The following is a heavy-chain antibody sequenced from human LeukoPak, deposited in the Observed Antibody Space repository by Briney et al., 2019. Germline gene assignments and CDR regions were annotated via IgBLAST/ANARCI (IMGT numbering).Heavy chain of an antibody. J-gene: IGHJ4*02. Sequence: VKVSCKASGYTFTSYGISWVRQAPGQGLEWMGRIIPILGIANYAQKFQGRVTITADKSTSTAYMELSSLRSEDTAVYYCASKSSSGYYYWGQGTLVTVSS. V-gene: IGHV1-69*04. CDR2: IIPILGIA. CDR3: ASKSSSGYYY. D-gene: IGHD3-22*01. CDR1: GYTFTSYG.